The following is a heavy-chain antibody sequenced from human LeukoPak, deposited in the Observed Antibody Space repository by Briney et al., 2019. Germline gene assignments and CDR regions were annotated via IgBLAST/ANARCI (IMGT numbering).Heavy chain of an antibody. V-gene: IGHV4-59*01. CDR1: GGSISSYY. Sequence: SETLSLTCTVSGGSISSYYWSWIRQPPGKGLEWIGYIYYSGSTNYNPSLKSRVTISIDTSKNQFSLKLSSVTAADTAVYYCARAGVRGYSYGFVFDYWGQGTLVTVSS. CDR2: IYYSGST. J-gene: IGHJ4*02. CDR3: ARAGVRGYSYGFVFDY. D-gene: IGHD5-18*01.